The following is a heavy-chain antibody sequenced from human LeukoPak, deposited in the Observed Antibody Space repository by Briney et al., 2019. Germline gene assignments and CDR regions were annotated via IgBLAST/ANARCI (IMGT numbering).Heavy chain of an antibody. D-gene: IGHD2-8*01. J-gene: IGHJ5*02. CDR2: IHPSSSAT. CDR1: GDGFDNYW. V-gene: IGHV5-51*01. Sequence: GESLKISCRVSGDGFDNYWIGWVRHMSGEGLRWVAIIHPSSSATHYSPSFQGRVSISADKAITTAYLQWNSLRTSVTAIYLCARRAPLPQLGVDWFDPWGKGTLVTVS. CDR3: ARRAPLPQLGVDWFDP.